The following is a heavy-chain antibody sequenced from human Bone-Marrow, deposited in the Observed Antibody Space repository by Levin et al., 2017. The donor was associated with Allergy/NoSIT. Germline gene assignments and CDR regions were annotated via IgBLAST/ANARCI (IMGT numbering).Heavy chain of an antibody. Sequence: GGSLRLSCAASGFTFSTYAMSWVRQAPGKGLEWVSSISKTGINTHYADSVKGRFIISRDNSKNTLSLQMNSLRAEDTAIYFCAKDALMTMAGGFYQYHGMDVWGQGPTVTVSS. J-gene: IGHJ6*02. V-gene: IGHV3-23*01. CDR1: GFTFSTYA. CDR3: AKDALMTMAGGFYQYHGMDV. CDR2: ISKTGINT. D-gene: IGHD2-8*02.